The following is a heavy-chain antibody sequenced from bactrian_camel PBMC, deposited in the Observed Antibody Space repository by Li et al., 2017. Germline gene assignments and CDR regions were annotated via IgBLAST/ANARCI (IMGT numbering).Heavy chain of an antibody. CDR2: INSDGTST. D-gene: IGHD1*01. CDR1: GFTFSNVD. Sequence: QLVESGGGLVQPGESLRLSCAASGFTFSNVDMTWVREAPGKGLAWVSSINSDGTSTYYADSVKGRFTISRDNARDTLYLQMDSLKLEDTAIYYCALDALSWNVRPWLRAAEFADWGPGTQVTVS. CDR3: ALDALSWNVRPWLRAAEFAD. J-gene: IGHJ4*01. V-gene: IGHV3S40*01.